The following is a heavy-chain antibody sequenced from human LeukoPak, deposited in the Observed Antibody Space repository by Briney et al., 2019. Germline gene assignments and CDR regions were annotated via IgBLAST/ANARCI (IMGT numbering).Heavy chain of an antibody. CDR2: IKEDGSEK. V-gene: IGHV3-7*01. D-gene: IGHD3-10*01. CDR1: GFTFRKHW. CDR3: ARDRRALIRGVIRKGFDY. J-gene: IGHJ4*02. Sequence: GGSLRLSCAADGFTFRKHWMSWVRQAMGKGLECVAKIKEDGSEKHYVDSVKGRFTISRGNAKNSLYLQMNSLRAEDTAVYYCARDRRALIRGVIRKGFDYWGQGTLVTVSS.